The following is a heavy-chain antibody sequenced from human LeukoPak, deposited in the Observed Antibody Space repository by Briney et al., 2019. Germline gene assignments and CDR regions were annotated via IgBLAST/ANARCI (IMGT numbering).Heavy chain of an antibody. CDR3: ARHALGDCSRASCFYYMDV. V-gene: IGHV5-51*01. CDR2: IYPGDSDT. CDR1: GYSFTSYW. J-gene: IGHJ6*03. Sequence: GESLKISCKGSGYSFTSYWIGWVRQMPGKGLEWMGLIYPGDSDTRYSPSFQGQVTISADKSINTAYLQWNSLKASDTAMCYCARHALGDCSRASCFYYMDVWGKGTTVTVSS. D-gene: IGHD2-2*01.